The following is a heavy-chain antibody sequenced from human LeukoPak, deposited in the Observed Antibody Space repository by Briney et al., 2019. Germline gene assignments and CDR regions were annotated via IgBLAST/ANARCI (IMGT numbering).Heavy chain of an antibody. J-gene: IGHJ4*02. D-gene: IGHD1-26*01. V-gene: IGHV4-38-2*01. CDR1: GYSISSGYY. CDR3: ARASGLGGSSSGAWGAIFDY. CDR2: IYHSGST. Sequence: SETLSLTCGVSGYSISSGYYWGWIRQPPGKGLEWIGSIYHSGSTYYNPSLKSRVTISVDTSKNQFSLKLSSVTAADTAVYYCARASGLGGSSSGAWGAIFDYWGQGTLVTVSS.